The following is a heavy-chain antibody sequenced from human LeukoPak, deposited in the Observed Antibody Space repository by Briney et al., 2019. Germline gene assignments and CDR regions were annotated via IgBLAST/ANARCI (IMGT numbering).Heavy chain of an antibody. V-gene: IGHV4-39*01. CDR2: IYYSGST. CDR1: GGSISSSSYY. J-gene: IGHJ4*02. CDR3: AASKSSAHTYDY. Sequence: SETLSLTCTVSGGSISSSSYYWGWIRQPPGKGLEWIGSIYYSGSTYYNPSLKSRVTIFVDTSKNQFSLKLSSVTAADTAVYYCAASKSSAHTYDYWGQGTLVTVSS. D-gene: IGHD3-22*01.